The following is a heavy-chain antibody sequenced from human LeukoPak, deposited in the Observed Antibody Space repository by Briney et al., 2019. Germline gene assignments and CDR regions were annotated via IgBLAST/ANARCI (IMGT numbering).Heavy chain of an antibody. V-gene: IGHV4-59*12. CDR3: ATGTPLDV. CDR2: IYDSGST. D-gene: IGHD1-1*01. CDR1: GGSISRYY. J-gene: IGHJ6*02. Sequence: SETLSLTCTVSGGSISRYYWSWILQPPGKGLEWIGYIYDSGSTNYNPSLKSRVTISVDTSKNQFSLKLSSVTAADTAVYYCATGTPLDVWGQGTTVTVSS.